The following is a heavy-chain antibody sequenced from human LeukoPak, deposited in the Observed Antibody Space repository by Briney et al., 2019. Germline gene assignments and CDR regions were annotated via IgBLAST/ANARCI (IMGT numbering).Heavy chain of an antibody. CDR3: ARDYWMAAASIFPF. J-gene: IGHJ4*02. V-gene: IGHV1-18*01. CDR1: GYTFTSYG. D-gene: IGHD2-15*01. CDR2: ISAYNGNT. Sequence: GASVKVSCKASGYTFTSYGISWVRQAPGQGLEWMGWISAYNGNTNYAEKFQGRVTMTTDTSTSTAYMELRSLTSDDTAIYYCARDYWMAAASIFPFWGQGTLVTVSS.